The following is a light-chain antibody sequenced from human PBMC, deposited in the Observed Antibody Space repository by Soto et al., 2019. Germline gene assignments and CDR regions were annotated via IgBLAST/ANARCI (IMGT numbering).Light chain of an antibody. CDR1: SSDVGGYNY. Sequence: QSALTQPASVSGSPGQSITISCTGTSSDVGGYNYVSWYQQHPGEAPKLMIYDVSDRPSGVSNRFSASKSGNTASLTISGLQPEDEADYFCCSYISSSTPWVFGTGTKVTVL. CDR3: CSYISSSTPWV. J-gene: IGLJ1*01. V-gene: IGLV2-14*03. CDR2: DVS.